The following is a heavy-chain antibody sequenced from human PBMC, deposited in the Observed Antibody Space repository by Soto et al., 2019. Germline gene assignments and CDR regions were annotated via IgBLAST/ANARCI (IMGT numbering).Heavy chain of an antibody. CDR1: GYTFSNNG. Sequence: VQSGGEVKKPGASVKVSCKASGYTFSNNGFTWVRQAPGQGLEWMGWIGGYNGNTNYAPKFQGRVTMTADTSTSTAHMELRGLRSDDTAVYYCAPAIAATAPAESWGQGTLVTVSS. V-gene: IGHV1-18*01. CDR2: IGGYNGNT. J-gene: IGHJ5*02. D-gene: IGHD6-13*01. CDR3: APAIAATAPAES.